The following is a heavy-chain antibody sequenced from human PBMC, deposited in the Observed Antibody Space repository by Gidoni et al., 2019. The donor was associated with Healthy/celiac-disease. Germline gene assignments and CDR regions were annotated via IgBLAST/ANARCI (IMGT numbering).Heavy chain of an antibody. J-gene: IGHJ6*02. V-gene: IGHV4-39*01. CDR1: GGSISSSSYY. Sequence: QLQLQESGPGLVKPSETLSITCTVSGGSISSSSYYWGWIRQPPGKGLEWIGSIYYSGSTYYNPSLKSRVTISVDTSKNQFSLKLSSVTAADTAVYYCARHGVEDPLAPFYYYYYGMDVWGQGTTVTVSS. CDR3: ARHGVEDPLAPFYYYYYGMDV. CDR2: IYYSGST.